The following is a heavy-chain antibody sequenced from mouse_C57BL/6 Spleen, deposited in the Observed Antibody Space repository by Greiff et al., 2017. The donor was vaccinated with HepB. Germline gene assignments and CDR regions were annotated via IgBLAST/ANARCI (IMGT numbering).Heavy chain of an antibody. Sequence: QVQLQQPGAELVMPGASVKLSCKASGYTFTSYWMHWVKQSPGQGLEWIGEIDPSDSYTNYNQKFKGKSTLTVDKSSSTAYMQLSSLTSEDSAVYYCARCGRKLPYAMDYWGQGTSVTVSS. CDR2: IDPSDSYT. CDR3: ARCGRKLPYAMDY. CDR1: GYTFTSYW. V-gene: IGHV1-69*01. J-gene: IGHJ4*01.